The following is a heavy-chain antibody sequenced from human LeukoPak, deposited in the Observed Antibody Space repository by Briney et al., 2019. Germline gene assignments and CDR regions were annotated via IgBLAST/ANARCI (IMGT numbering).Heavy chain of an antibody. J-gene: IGHJ4*02. CDR1: GFTFSSYA. CDR3: AKDKDYYDSSGYYYLFDY. V-gene: IGHV3-23*01. D-gene: IGHD3-22*01. Sequence: GGSLRLSCAASGFTFSSYAMSWVRQAPGKGLEWVSAISGSGGSTYYADSVKGRFTISRDNSKNTLYLQMNSLRAEDTAVYYCAKDKDYYDSSGYYYLFDYWGQGTLVTVSS. CDR2: ISGSGGST.